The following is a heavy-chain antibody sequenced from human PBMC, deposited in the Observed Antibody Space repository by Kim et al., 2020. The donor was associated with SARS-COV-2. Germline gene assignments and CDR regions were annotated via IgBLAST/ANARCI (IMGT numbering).Heavy chain of an antibody. V-gene: IGHV4-30-2*04. D-gene: IGHD2-2*01. J-gene: IGHJ4*02. CDR3: ARAGDIVVVPAASYFDY. Sequence: LKGRVTISVDTSKNQCHLKLSSVTAADTAVYYCARAGDIVVVPAASYFDYWGQGTLVTVSS.